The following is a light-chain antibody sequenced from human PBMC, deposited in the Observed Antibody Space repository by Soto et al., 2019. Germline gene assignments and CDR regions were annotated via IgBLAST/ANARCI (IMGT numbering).Light chain of an antibody. J-gene: IGKJ1*01. CDR2: AAS. CDR1: QGISSY. V-gene: IGKV1D-8*01. Sequence: VIWMTQSPSLLSASTGDRVTISCRISQGISSYLSWYQQKPGKASELLIYAASTLQSGVPSRFSGSGSGTDFTLTISCLQSEDFATYYCQQYYSFPQTFGQGTKVDIK. CDR3: QQYYSFPQT.